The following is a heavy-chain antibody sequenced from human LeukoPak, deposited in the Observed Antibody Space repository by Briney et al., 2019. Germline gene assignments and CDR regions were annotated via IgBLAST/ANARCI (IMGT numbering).Heavy chain of an antibody. D-gene: IGHD3-22*01. CDR3: ARVLYYYYSNTGPDFDY. V-gene: IGHV4-30-4*01. J-gene: IGHJ4*02. Sequence: PSQTLSLTCTVSRGSISSGDYYWSGIRPPPGKGLEWIGYIYYSGSTYYNPSLKSRVTISVDTSKNQFSLKLSSVTAADTAVYYCARVLYYYYSNTGPDFDYWGQGTRVTVSS. CDR1: RGSISSGDYY. CDR2: IYYSGST.